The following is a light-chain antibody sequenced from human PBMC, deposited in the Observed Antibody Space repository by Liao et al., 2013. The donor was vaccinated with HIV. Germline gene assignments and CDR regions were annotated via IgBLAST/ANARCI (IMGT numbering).Light chain of an antibody. CDR3: QAWDSSTANYV. CDR1: KLGDKY. V-gene: IGLV3-1*01. J-gene: IGLJ1*01. CDR2: QDS. Sequence: SYELTQPPSVSVSPGQTASITCSGDKLGDKYACWYQQKPGQSPVLVICQDSERPSGIPERFSGSNSGNTATLTISGTQAMDEADYYCQAWDSSTANYVFGTGTKVTVL.